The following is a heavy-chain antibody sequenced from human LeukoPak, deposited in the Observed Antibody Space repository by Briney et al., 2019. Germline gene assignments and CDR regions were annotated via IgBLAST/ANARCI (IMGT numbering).Heavy chain of an antibody. J-gene: IGHJ4*02. CDR2: ISSSSSYI. V-gene: IGHV3-21*01. CDR3: ARGLAVAGDY. Sequence: PGGSLRLSCAASGFTFSSYSMNWVRQAPGKGREGVSSISSSSSYIYYADSVKGRFTISRDKAKNSLYLQMNSLRAEDTAVYYCARGLAVAGDYWGQGTLVTVSS. D-gene: IGHD6-19*01. CDR1: GFTFSSYS.